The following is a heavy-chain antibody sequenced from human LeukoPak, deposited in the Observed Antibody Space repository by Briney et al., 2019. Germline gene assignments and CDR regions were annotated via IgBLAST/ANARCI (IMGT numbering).Heavy chain of an antibody. CDR3: ARVSSSWTDAFDI. V-gene: IGHV3-7*01. CDR2: IKQDGSEK. Sequence: PGGSLRLSCAASGFTFSSYGMSWVRQAPGKGLEWVANIKQDGSEKYYVDSVKGRFTISRDNAKNSLYLQMNSLRAEDTAVYYCARVSSSWTDAFDIWGQGTMVTVSS. CDR1: GFTFSSYG. D-gene: IGHD6-13*01. J-gene: IGHJ3*02.